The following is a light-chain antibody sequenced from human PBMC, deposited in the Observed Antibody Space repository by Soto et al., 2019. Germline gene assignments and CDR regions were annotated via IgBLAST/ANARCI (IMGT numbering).Light chain of an antibody. CDR3: QQYDTSPPMYT. V-gene: IGKV3-20*01. Sequence: IVLTQSPTTLSASPWERSTISVRSSQSVDSTYLAWYQQKPDQSPRLLIYATSTRAAGIPDRFSGSGSGTDFTLTISRLEPDDVAVYYCQQYDTSPPMYTFGQGTKVDNK. CDR2: ATS. J-gene: IGKJ2*01. CDR1: QSVDSTY.